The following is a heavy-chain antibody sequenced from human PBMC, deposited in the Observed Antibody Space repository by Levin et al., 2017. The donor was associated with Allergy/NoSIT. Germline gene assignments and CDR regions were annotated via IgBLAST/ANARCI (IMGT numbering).Heavy chain of an antibody. Sequence: ASVKVSCKASGYTFTSYDINWVRQATGQGLEWMGWMNPNSGNTGYAQKFQGRVTMTRNTSISTAYMELSSLRSEDTAVYYCARSTSNYDFWSGYPYYYYYGMDVWGQGTTVTVSS. CDR3: ARSTSNYDFWSGYPYYYYYGMDV. V-gene: IGHV1-8*01. D-gene: IGHD3-3*01. CDR2: MNPNSGNT. J-gene: IGHJ6*02. CDR1: GYTFTSYD.